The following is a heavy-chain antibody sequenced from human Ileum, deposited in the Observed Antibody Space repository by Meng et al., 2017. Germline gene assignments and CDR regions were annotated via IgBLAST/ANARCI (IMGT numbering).Heavy chain of an antibody. CDR1: GGSLNGDY. CDR3: ARGDIAARCQH. J-gene: IGHJ1*01. V-gene: IGHV4-34*01. Sequence: QVPVPECGAGLLKPSETLSLTCGVYGGSLNGDYCTWIRQPPGEGLEWIGEIHHTGSITYNQSLESRVTISMDTSKKQFSLKLHSVTAADTAVYYCARGDIAARCQHWGQGTLVTVSS. CDR2: IHHTGSI. D-gene: IGHD6-6*01.